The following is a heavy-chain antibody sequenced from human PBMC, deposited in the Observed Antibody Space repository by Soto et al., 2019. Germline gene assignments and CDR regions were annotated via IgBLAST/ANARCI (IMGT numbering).Heavy chain of an antibody. CDR2: ISKGGSNL. Sequence: GGSLRLSCAASGFTLSSYAIHWVRQAPGKGLEWVTVISKGGSNLYFADSVKGRFTISRDNSKNTLYLQMNSLRAEDTAVYYCAREMNPYSRHSREAFDIWGQGTMVTVSS. V-gene: IGHV3-30-3*01. D-gene: IGHD2-15*01. J-gene: IGHJ3*02. CDR3: AREMNPYSRHSREAFDI. CDR1: GFTLSSYA.